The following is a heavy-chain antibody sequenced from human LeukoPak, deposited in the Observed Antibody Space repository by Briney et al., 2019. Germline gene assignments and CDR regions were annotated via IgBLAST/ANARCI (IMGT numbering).Heavy chain of an antibody. CDR3: ARGSYCYDSSGYYYFSFFDY. D-gene: IGHD3-22*01. CDR2: INSDASDT. J-gene: IGHJ4*02. CDR1: GFTFSRHW. Sequence: GGSLRLSCAASGFTFSRHWMHWVRQAPGKGLVWISRINSDASDTNYADLVKGRFTISRDNAKNTVYLQINSLRDEDTAVYYCARGSYCYDSSGYYYFSFFDYWGQGTLVTVSS. V-gene: IGHV3-74*01.